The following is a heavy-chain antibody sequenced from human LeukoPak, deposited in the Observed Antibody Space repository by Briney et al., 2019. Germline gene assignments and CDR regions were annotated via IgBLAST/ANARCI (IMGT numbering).Heavy chain of an antibody. CDR2: INSDGSST. CDR3: ARSGYGSGSYYPPNWFDP. D-gene: IGHD3-10*01. V-gene: IGHV3-74*01. Sequence: PGPSLSLSCAASASTFSIYGMQSVRLAAGEGLVWVSRINSDGSSTSYADSVKCRFTISRDNAKNTLYLQMNSLRAEDTAVYYCARSGYGSGSYYPPNWFDPWGQGTLVTVSS. J-gene: IGHJ5*02. CDR1: ASTFSIYG.